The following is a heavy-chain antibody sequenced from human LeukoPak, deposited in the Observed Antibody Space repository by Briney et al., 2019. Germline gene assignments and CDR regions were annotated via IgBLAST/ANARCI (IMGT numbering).Heavy chain of an antibody. Sequence: PSETLSLTCTVSGGSISSYYWSWIRQPAGKGLEWIGRIYTSGSTNYNPSLKSRVTISLDKSKNHFSLRLTSVTAADTAVYYCARRTVTYDYWGQGTLVTVSS. CDR2: IYTSGST. V-gene: IGHV4-4*07. J-gene: IGHJ4*02. D-gene: IGHD4-17*01. CDR1: GGSISSYY. CDR3: ARRTVTYDY.